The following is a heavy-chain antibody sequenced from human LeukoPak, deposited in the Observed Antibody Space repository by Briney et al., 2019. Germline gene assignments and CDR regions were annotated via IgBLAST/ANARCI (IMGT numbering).Heavy chain of an antibody. Sequence: SQTLSLTCAISGDSVSSNSAAWNWIRQSPSRGLEWLGRTYYRSKWYNDYAVSVKSRITINPDTSKNQFSLQLNSVTPEDTAVYYCARHREQWLVRTRGYYYMDVWGKGTTVTISS. CDR2: TYYRSKWYN. J-gene: IGHJ6*03. CDR3: ARHREQWLVRTRGYYYMDV. D-gene: IGHD6-19*01. V-gene: IGHV6-1*01. CDR1: GDSVSSNSAA.